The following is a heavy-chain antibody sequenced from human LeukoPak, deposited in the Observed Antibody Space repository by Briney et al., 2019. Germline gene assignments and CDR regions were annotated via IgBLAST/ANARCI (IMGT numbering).Heavy chain of an antibody. CDR3: ARSRGVGYNSFDY. CDR2: ISSSGSTI. J-gene: IGHJ4*02. Sequence: GGSLRLSCAASGLTFSDYYMSWIRQAPGKGLEWVSYISSSGSTIYYADSVKGRFTISRDNAKNSLYLQMNSLRAEDTAVYYCARSRGVGYNSFDYWGQGTLVTVSS. V-gene: IGHV3-11*01. CDR1: GLTFSDYY. D-gene: IGHD5-24*01.